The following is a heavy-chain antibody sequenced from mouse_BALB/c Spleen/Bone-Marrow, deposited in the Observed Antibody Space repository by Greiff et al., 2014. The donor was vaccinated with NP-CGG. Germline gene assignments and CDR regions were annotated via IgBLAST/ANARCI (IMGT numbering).Heavy chain of an antibody. Sequence: VQLQQSGPELVKPGASVKMSCKTSGYTFTTYVMHWVKQKPGQGLEWIGYINPYNDDSRYNEKFKGKATLTSDKSSSTAYMELSSLTSEDSAVYYCARDYYGSTSFAYWGQGTLVTVSA. V-gene: IGHV1-14*01. CDR3: ARDYYGSTSFAY. J-gene: IGHJ3*01. CDR1: GYTFTTYV. CDR2: INPYNDDS. D-gene: IGHD1-1*01.